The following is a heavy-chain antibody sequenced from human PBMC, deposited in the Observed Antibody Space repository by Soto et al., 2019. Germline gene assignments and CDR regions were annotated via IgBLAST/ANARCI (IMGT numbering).Heavy chain of an antibody. CDR1: GYIFTSYY. CDR3: AREKSTEHWFDP. D-gene: IGHD2-2*01. V-gene: IGHV1-46*01. J-gene: IGHJ5*02. CDR2: INPFDGSR. Sequence: ASVKVSCKASGYIFTSYYLHWVRQAPGQGLEWMGWINPFDGSRMFAQSFQGRVTFTRDTSTSTVYMELSSLRSEDTAVYYCAREKSTEHWFDPWGQGTLVTVSS.